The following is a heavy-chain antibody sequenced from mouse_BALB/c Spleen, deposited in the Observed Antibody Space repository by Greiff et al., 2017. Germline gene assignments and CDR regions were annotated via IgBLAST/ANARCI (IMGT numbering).Heavy chain of an antibody. J-gene: IGHJ3*01. V-gene: IGHV1-80*01. CDR1: GYAFSSYW. Sequence: QVQLQQSGAELVRPGSSVKISCKASGYAFSSYWMNWVKQRPGQGLEWIGQIYPGDGDTNYNGKFKGKATLTADKSSSTAYMQLSSLTSEDSAVYFCAREPLFAYWGQGTLVTVSA. CDR3: AREPLFAY. D-gene: IGHD6-1*01. CDR2: IYPGDGDT.